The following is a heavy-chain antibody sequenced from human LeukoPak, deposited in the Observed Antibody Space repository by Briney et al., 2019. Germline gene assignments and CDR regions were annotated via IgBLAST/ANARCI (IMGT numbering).Heavy chain of an antibody. Sequence: PGGSLRLSCAASGFTFSSYAMSWVRQAPGKGLEWVSAISGSGGSTYSADSVKGRFTISTDNSKNTLYRQMNSLRAEDTAVYLRAKVGGIAARPANTGGGDAFDIWGQGTMVTVSS. V-gene: IGHV3-23*01. J-gene: IGHJ3*02. D-gene: IGHD6-6*01. CDR3: AKVGGIAARPANTGGGDAFDI. CDR1: GFTFSSYA. CDR2: ISGSGGST.